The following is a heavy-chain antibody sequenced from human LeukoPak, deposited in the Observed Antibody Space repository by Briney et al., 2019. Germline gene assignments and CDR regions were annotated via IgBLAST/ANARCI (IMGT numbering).Heavy chain of an antibody. CDR1: GYTFTGYY. CDR2: INPNGGGT. J-gene: IGHJ4*02. V-gene: IGHV1-2*02. CDR3: ARGSITMVRGVLDY. Sequence: ASVKVSCKASGYTFTGYYMHWVRQAPGQGLEWMGWINPNGGGTNYAQKFQGRVTMTRDTSISTAYMELSRLRSDDTAVYYCARGSITMVRGVLDYWGQGTLVTVSS. D-gene: IGHD3-10*01.